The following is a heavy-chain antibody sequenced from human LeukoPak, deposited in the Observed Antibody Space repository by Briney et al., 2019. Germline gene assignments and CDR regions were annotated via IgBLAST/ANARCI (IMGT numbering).Heavy chain of an antibody. V-gene: IGHV4-39*01. CDR3: ARLSYCSSTSCYSYYYYGMDV. CDR1: GGSFSGYY. J-gene: IGHJ6*02. Sequence: SETLSLTCAVYGGSFSGYYWGWIRQPPGKGLEWIGSIYYSGSTYYNPSLKSRVTISVDTSKNQFSLKLSSVTAADTAVYYCARLSYCSSTSCYSYYYYGMDVWGQGTTVTVSS. D-gene: IGHD2-2*01. CDR2: IYYSGST.